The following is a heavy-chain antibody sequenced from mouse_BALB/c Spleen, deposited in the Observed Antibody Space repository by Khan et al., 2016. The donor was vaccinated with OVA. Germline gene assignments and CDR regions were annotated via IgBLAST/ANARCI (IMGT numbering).Heavy chain of an antibody. Sequence: QVQLQQSGAELARPGTSVKVSCKASGYAFTDYLIEWLQQRPGQGLEWIGLTNPGNGDIISNEKFKGKETLTADKSSSTANMQLSSLTPDDSAVYFCSRGGYGSWAYWGQGTLVTVSA. J-gene: IGHJ3*01. D-gene: IGHD1-1*02. V-gene: IGHV1-54*01. CDR2: TNPGNGDI. CDR1: GYAFTDYL. CDR3: SRGGYGSWAY.